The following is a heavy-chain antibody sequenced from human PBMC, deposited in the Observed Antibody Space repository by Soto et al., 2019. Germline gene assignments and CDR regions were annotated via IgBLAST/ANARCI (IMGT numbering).Heavy chain of an antibody. CDR2: ISGSSDRT. D-gene: IGHD5-12*01. V-gene: IGHV3-23*01. CDR1: GFTIRNYA. Sequence: EVQVLESGGDLVQPGGSLRLSCAASGFTIRNYAMSWVRQAPGKALEWVSGISGSSDRTYYADSVKGRFTISKDTSINTLYLQINILRVEDTSVYHCEGSWTWGQGTMVTVSS. J-gene: IGHJ3*01. CDR3: EGSWT.